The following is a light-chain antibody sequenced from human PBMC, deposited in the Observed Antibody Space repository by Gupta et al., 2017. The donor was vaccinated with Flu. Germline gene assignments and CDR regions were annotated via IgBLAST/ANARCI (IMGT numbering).Light chain of an antibody. CDR2: SNN. V-gene: IGLV1-44*01. Sequence: QSVLTQPPSAPGTPGQRVTISCSGSSSNIGSNPVNWYQQLPGTAPKLLIYSNNQRPSGVPDRFSGSKSGTSASLAISGLQSEDEADYYCVAWDDSLNGWVFGGGTKLTVL. CDR3: VAWDDSLNGWV. CDR1: SSNIGSNP. J-gene: IGLJ2*01.